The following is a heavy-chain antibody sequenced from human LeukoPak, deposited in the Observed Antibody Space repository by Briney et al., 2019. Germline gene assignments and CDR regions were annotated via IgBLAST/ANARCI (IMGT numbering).Heavy chain of an antibody. D-gene: IGHD3-3*01. Sequence: GGSLRLSCAASGFTFSSYWMSWVRQAPGKGLEWVANIKQDGSEKYYVDSVKGRFTISRDNAKNSLYLQMNSLRAEDTAVYYCARDGVTIFGVVINWGQGTLVTVSS. CDR3: ARDGVTIFGVVIN. CDR1: GFTFSSYW. J-gene: IGHJ4*02. V-gene: IGHV3-7*01. CDR2: IKQDGSEK.